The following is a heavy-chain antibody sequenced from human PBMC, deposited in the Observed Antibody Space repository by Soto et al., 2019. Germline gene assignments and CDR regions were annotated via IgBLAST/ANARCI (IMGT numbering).Heavy chain of an antibody. CDR1: GFSLSTSGVG. Sequence: QITLKESGPTLVKPTQTLTLTCTFSGFSLSTSGVGVAWLRQPPGKALEWLALIYWDDDKRYRPSLESRLTITKDTSKIQVVLTMTNMDSVDTATYYCAYLPCSGGSCYWFSFSGMDVWGQGTKVTVSS. CDR3: AYLPCSGGSCYWFSFSGMDV. J-gene: IGHJ6*02. D-gene: IGHD2-15*01. CDR2: IYWDDDK. V-gene: IGHV2-5*02.